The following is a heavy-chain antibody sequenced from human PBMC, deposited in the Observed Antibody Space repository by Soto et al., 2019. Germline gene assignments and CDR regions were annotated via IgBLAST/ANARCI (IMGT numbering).Heavy chain of an antibody. Sequence: SQSLSRTCAISGYSVAINSSAFNWIRHSPSRVLECLGRTYYSSKWYNDYAVSVKSRITINPDTSKNQFSLKLNSVTPDDTAVYYCERELGRSWKWLDQWGKRHMVTVSS. J-gene: IGHJ5*02. CDR2: TYYSSKWYN. CDR3: ERELGRSWKWLDQ. D-gene: IGHD1-1*01. V-gene: IGHV6-1*01. CDR1: GYSVAINSSA.